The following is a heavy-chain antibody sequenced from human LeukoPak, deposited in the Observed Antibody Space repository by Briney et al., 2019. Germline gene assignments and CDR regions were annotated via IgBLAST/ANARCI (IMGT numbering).Heavy chain of an antibody. CDR1: GFTFSGSG. J-gene: IGHJ5*02. CDR2: ITGSGDKT. Sequence: GGSLRLSCAASGFTFSGSGMSWFRQAPGKGLERVSGITGSGDKTFYADSVKGRFTISRDNSKNTLYLHMNSLRAEDSAVYYCARSYWANWFDPWGQGTLVTVSS. V-gene: IGHV3-23*01. CDR3: ARSYWANWFDP. D-gene: IGHD2-21*01.